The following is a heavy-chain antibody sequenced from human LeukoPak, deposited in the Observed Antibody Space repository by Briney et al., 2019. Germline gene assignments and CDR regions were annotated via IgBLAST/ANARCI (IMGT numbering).Heavy chain of an antibody. CDR1: GYSFINYW. CDR2: IYPGDSDT. Sequence: GESLKISCKGSGYSFINYWIAWVRQMPGKGLECMGIIYPGDSDTRYSPSFQGQVTISADKSISTAYLQWSSLKASDTAMYYCAKQESGTNWFDPWGQGTLVTVSS. CDR3: AKQESGTNWFDP. V-gene: IGHV5-51*01. J-gene: IGHJ5*02. D-gene: IGHD3-10*01.